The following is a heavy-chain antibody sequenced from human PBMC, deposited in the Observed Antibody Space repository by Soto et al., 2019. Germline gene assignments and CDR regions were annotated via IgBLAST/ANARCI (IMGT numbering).Heavy chain of an antibody. V-gene: IGHV1-58*01. CDR2: IVVGSGNT. D-gene: IGHD3-9*01. CDR1: GFTFTSSA. J-gene: IGHJ4*02. CDR3: AADYDILTGYYPIFDY. Sequence: KVSCKASGFTFTSSAVQWVRQARGQRLEWIGWIVVGSGNTNYAQKFQERVTITRDMSTSTAYMELSSLRSEDTAVYYCAADYDILTGYYPIFDYWGQGTLVTVSS.